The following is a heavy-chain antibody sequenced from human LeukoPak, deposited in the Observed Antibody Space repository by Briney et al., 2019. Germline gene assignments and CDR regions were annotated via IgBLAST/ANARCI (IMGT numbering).Heavy chain of an antibody. Sequence: PSETLSLTCTVSGGSISSSSYYWGWNRQPPGKGLEWIGSIYYSGSTYYNPSLKSRVTISVDKSKNQFSLKLSSVTAADTAVYYCATHPDNYDILTGYDPMDRPFDYWGQGTLVTVSS. CDR2: IYYSGST. J-gene: IGHJ4*02. CDR1: GGSISSSSYY. CDR3: ATHPDNYDILTGYDPMDRPFDY. D-gene: IGHD3-9*01. V-gene: IGHV4-39*07.